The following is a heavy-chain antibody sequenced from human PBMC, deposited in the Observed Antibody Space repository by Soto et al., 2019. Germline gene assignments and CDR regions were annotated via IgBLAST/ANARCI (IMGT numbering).Heavy chain of an antibody. CDR1: SGSISSTIYS. CDR2: IYYSGST. CDR3: ARRWGTYFDF. J-gene: IGHJ4*02. D-gene: IGHD7-27*01. V-gene: IGHV4-61*05. Sequence: SETLSLTCTVSSGSISSTIYSWDWIRQPPGKGLEWIGYIYYSGSTDYDPSLKSRVTISVDTSKNQFSLKLSSVTAAYTAVYYCARRWGTYFDFWGQGTLVTVSS.